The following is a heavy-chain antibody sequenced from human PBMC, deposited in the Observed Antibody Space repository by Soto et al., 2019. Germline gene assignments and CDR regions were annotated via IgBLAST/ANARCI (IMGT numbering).Heavy chain of an antibody. J-gene: IGHJ4*02. D-gene: IGHD5-18*01. CDR1: GGSISSSSYY. CDR2: IYYSGST. CDR3: ARLLRIQLWSIRRGYFDY. Sequence: QLQLQESGPGLVKPSETLSLTCTVSGGSISSSSYYWGWIRQPPGKGLEWIGSIYYSGSTYYNPSLKSRVTISVDTSKNQFSLKLSSVTAADTAVYYCARLLRIQLWSIRRGYFDYWGQGTLVTVSS. V-gene: IGHV4-39*01.